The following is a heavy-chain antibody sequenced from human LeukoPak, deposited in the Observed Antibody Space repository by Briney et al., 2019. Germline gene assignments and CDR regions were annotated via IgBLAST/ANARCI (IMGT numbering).Heavy chain of an antibody. D-gene: IGHD3-10*01. J-gene: IGHJ4*02. Sequence: ASVKVSCKASGYTFTNYAMHWVRQAPGQRLEWMGWINAGNGNTKYSQKLQGRVTITRDTSASTAYMDLSSLRSEDTAVYYCARGLLWFGELSPFGYWGQGTLVTVSS. CDR1: GYTFTNYA. V-gene: IGHV1-3*01. CDR2: INAGNGNT. CDR3: ARGLLWFGELSPFGY.